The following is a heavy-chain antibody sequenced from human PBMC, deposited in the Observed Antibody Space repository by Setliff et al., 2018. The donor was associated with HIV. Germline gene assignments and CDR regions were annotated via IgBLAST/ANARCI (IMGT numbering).Heavy chain of an antibody. J-gene: IGHJ4*02. CDR2: MYTSGGGA. CDR1: GYSFTTYY. D-gene: IGHD5-12*01. Sequence: ASVKVSCKTSGYSFTTYYIHWMRQAPGQGLEWVGLMYTSGGGAKYAQKFQGRVTMTRDTSTSTVYMELSSLRSEDTAFYYCARSAHDSETGYWGQGTLVTVTS. V-gene: IGHV1-46*01. CDR3: ARSAHDSETGY.